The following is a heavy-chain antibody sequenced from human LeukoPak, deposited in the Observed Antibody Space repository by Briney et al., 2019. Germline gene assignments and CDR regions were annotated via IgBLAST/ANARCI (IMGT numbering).Heavy chain of an antibody. CDR2: ITGSGHTT. V-gene: IGHV3-23*01. D-gene: IGHD4-17*01. Sequence: GGSLRLSCAGSGFTFSSYGMTWVRQAPGQGLEWVSPITGSGHTTPYGESVEGRFTVSRDNSRNTLYLDMNNLRAGDAAVYYCAVDPDGDYLGAFDFWGQGTLVTVSS. CDR3: AVDPDGDYLGAFDF. CDR1: GFTFSSYG. J-gene: IGHJ3*01.